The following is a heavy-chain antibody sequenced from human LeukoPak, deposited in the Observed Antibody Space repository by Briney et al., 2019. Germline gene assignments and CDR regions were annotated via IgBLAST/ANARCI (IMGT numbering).Heavy chain of an antibody. Sequence: KSSETLSLTCTVSGDSISTYYWTWIRQSPGKGLEWIGYIYYSGSTNYNPSLKSRVTISVDTSKNQFSLKLSSVTAADTAVYYCARDRREYYYYYYMDVWGKGTTVTVSS. J-gene: IGHJ6*03. V-gene: IGHV4-59*01. CDR2: IYYSGST. D-gene: IGHD1-26*01. CDR1: GDSISTYY. CDR3: ARDRREYYYYYYMDV.